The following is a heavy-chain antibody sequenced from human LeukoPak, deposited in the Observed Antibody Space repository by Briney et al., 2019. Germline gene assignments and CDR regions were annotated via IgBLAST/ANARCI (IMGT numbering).Heavy chain of an antibody. D-gene: IGHD5-12*01. CDR2: ISWSGGSI. V-gene: IGHV3-9*01. CDR1: GFTFDDYA. CDR3: AKVAIVATIQLSGAYFDY. J-gene: IGHJ4*02. Sequence: GGSLRLSCTASGFTFDDYAMHWVRQAPGKGLEWVSGISWSGGSIVYADSVQGRFTISRDNAKNSLYLQINSLRTEDTALYYCAKVAIVATIQLSGAYFDYWGQGTLVTVSS.